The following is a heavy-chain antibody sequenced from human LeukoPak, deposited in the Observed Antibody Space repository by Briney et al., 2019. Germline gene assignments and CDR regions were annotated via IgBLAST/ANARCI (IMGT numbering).Heavy chain of an antibody. CDR3: ARVSYYGSAGYSKYYFDK. Sequence: SETLSLTCTVSGGSITTGGHYWRWIRQHPGKGLEWIGYMYHSGSTYYNPSLKSRVTISVDTSKNQFSLKLTSVTAADTAVYYCARVSYYGSAGYSKYYFDKWGQGTLVTVSS. J-gene: IGHJ4*02. CDR1: GGSITTGGHY. V-gene: IGHV4-31*03. D-gene: IGHD3-22*01. CDR2: MYHSGST.